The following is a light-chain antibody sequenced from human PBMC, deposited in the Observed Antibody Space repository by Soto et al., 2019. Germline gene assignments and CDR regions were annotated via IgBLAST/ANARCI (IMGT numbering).Light chain of an antibody. CDR3: QQGTDWPPGT. Sequence: EIVVTQSPATLSVSPWERATLSCRASQSVSTFLAWYQHKPGQAPRLLIYDASNRATGIPDRFRGSGSGTDFTLTISSLEPEDFALYYCQQGTDWPPGTFGQGTKVDIK. CDR1: QSVSTF. CDR2: DAS. V-gene: IGKV3-11*01. J-gene: IGKJ1*01.